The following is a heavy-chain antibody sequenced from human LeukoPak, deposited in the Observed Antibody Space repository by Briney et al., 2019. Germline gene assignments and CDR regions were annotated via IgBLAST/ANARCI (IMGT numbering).Heavy chain of an antibody. J-gene: IGHJ6*02. D-gene: IGHD3-22*01. CDR2: INTNTGNP. V-gene: IGHV7-4-1*02. Sequence: ASVKVSCKASGYTFTSYAMNWVRQAPGQGLEWMGWINTNTGNPTYAQGFTGRFVFSLDTSVSTAYLQISSLKAEDTAVYYCARFWYDSSGYSRYYYYYGMDVWGQGTTVTVSS. CDR1: GYTFTSYA. CDR3: ARFWYDSSGYSRYYYYYGMDV.